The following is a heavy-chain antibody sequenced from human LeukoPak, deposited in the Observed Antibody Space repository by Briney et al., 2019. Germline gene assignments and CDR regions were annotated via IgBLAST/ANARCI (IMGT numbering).Heavy chain of an antibody. CDR3: ARSSGSSRFWFDP. V-gene: IGHV4-39*07. Sequence: SETLSLTCTVSGDSISSSSYYWGWIRQPPGKGLEWIGSIYYSVTTYYNPSLKSRVTISVDTSKNQFSLKLTSVTAADTAVYYCARSSGSSRFWFDPWGQGTLVTVSS. CDR1: GDSISSSSYY. D-gene: IGHD3-10*01. CDR2: IYYSVTT. J-gene: IGHJ5*02.